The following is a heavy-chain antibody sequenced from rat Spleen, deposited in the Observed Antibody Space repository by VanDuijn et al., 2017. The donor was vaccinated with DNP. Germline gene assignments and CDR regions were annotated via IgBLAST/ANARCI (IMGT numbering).Heavy chain of an antibody. J-gene: IGHJ2*01. Sequence: EVQLVESGGGLVQPGRSMKLSCAASGFTFSDYGMAWVLQAPTKGLEWVASISYDGGSTYCRDSVKGRFTISRDNANGSLHLQIDSLRSEDTATYYCTTDRGYYFDYWGQGVKVTVSS. CDR3: TTDRGYYFDY. CDR2: ISYDGGST. CDR1: GFTFSDYG. V-gene: IGHV5-20*01. D-gene: IGHD4-3*01.